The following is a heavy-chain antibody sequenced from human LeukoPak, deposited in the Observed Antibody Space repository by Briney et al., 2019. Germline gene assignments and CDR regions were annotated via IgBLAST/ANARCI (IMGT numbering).Heavy chain of an antibody. J-gene: IGHJ4*02. CDR1: GFTFGDYA. Sequence: GGSLRLSCTASGFTFGDYAMSWFRQAPGKGLEWVGFIRSKAYGGTTEYAASVKGRFTISRDDSKSIAYLQMNSLKTEDTAVYYCTRDRVTIFGVVTYFDYWGQGTLVTVSS. D-gene: IGHD3-3*01. CDR2: IRSKAYGGTT. CDR3: TRDRVTIFGVVTYFDY. V-gene: IGHV3-49*03.